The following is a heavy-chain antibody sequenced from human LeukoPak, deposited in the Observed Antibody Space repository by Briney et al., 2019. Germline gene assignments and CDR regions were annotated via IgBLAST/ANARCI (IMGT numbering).Heavy chain of an antibody. CDR1: GFSFSNYS. V-gene: IGHV3-21*06. J-gene: IGHJ4*02. Sequence: AGGSLRLSCAASGFSFSNYSMNWVRQAPGKGLEWVSSIGSSPTYTFYAASVKGRFTISRDNAKNSLFLQMNSLTAEDTAVYYCTRDPSDYWGQGTLVTVSS. CDR3: TRDPSDY. CDR2: IGSSPTYT.